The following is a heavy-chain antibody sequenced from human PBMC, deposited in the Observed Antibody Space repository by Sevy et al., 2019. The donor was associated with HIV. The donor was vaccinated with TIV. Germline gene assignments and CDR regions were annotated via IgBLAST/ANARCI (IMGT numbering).Heavy chain of an antibody. CDR2: ISRGGTTT. D-gene: IGHD3-3*01. CDR3: ARADDFWSGYTALSHYSRSYYYGMDV. J-gene: IGHJ6*02. Sequence: GGSLRLSCAASGLNFSKYSFNWVRQAPEKGLEWISHISRGGTTTYYAESVQGRFTVSRDNAKNSLYLQMSSLRDEDTAVYYCARADDFWSGYTALSHYSRSYYYGMDVWGQGTTVTVSS. CDR1: GLNFSKYS. V-gene: IGHV3-48*02.